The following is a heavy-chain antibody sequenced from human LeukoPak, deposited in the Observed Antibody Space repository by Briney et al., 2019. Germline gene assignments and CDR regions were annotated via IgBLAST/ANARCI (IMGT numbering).Heavy chain of an antibody. J-gene: IGHJ4*02. D-gene: IGHD6-13*01. V-gene: IGHV3-23*01. Sequence: GGSLRLSCATSGFSFSSYAMSWVRQAPGKGLEWVSAMSSSDDGRYYAASVRGRFTISRDTSRSTLYLQMNSLRAEDTAVYYCARAGYSSSWYLYWGQGTLVTVSS. CDR3: ARAGYSSSWYLY. CDR1: GFSFSSYA. CDR2: MSSSDDGR.